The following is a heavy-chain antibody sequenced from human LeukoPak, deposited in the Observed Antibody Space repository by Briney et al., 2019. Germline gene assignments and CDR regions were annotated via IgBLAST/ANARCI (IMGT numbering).Heavy chain of an antibody. V-gene: IGHV3-30*18. CDR1: GFTFNTYG. CDR3: AKDRLRGTLAANDY. Sequence: GGSLRLSCAASGFTFNTYGMHWVRQAPGKGLEWVTFISYDGSNKYYADSVKGRFTISRDNSKNTLYLQVNSLRVEDTAVYYCAKDRLRGTLAANDYWGQGTLVTVSS. J-gene: IGHJ4*02. D-gene: IGHD5-12*01. CDR2: ISYDGSNK.